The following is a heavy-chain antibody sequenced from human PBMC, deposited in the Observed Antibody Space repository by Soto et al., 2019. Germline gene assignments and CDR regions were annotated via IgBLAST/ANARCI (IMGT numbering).Heavy chain of an antibody. J-gene: IGHJ4*02. CDR3: AKEITFGGVIVPSQFDY. V-gene: IGHV3-23*01. CDR2: ISGSGGST. CDR1: GFTFSSYA. Sequence: EVQLLESGGGLVQPGGSLRLSCAASGFTFSSYAMSCVRQAPGKGLEWVSAISGSGGSTYYADSVKGRFTISRDNSKNTLYLQMNSLRAEDTAVYYCAKEITFGGVIVPSQFDYWGQGTLVTVSS. D-gene: IGHD3-16*02.